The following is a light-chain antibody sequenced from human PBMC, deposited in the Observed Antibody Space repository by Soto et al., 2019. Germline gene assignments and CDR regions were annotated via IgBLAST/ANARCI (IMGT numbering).Light chain of an antibody. V-gene: IGLV2-14*01. CDR1: SSDVGAYNY. J-gene: IGLJ1*01. Sequence: QSALTQPASVSGSPGQSITISCTGTSSDVGAYNYVSWYQQHPGKAPKLIIYEVSHRPSGISYRFSGSKSDNTASLTISGLQAEDEANYYCSSFTTTSTLVFGAGTKLTVL. CDR3: SSFTTTSTLV. CDR2: EVS.